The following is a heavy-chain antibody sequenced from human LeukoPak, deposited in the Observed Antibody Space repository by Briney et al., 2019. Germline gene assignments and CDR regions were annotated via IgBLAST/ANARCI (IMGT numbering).Heavy chain of an antibody. V-gene: IGHV3-23*01. Sequence: PGGSLRLSCAASGLTLSSYAMSWVRQAPGKGLEWVSSISASDGSTNYADSVKGRFTISRDNSKNTVYLQMNSLRAEDTAVYYCAKVMKGSERLTMVRGVIIKTAGLYYMDVWGKGTTVTVSS. CDR1: GLTLSSYA. CDR3: AKVMKGSERLTMVRGVIIKTAGLYYMDV. D-gene: IGHD3-10*01. CDR2: ISASDGST. J-gene: IGHJ6*03.